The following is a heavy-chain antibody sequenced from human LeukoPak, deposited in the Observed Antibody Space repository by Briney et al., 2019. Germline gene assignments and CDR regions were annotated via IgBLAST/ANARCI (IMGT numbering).Heavy chain of an antibody. CDR2: ISAYNGNT. Sequence: ASVKVSCKASGYTFTSYGISWVRQAPGQGLEWMGWISAYNGNTNYAQKLQGRVTMTRNTSISTAYMELSSLRSEDTAVYYCARRVSYYYYYYYGMDVWGQGTTVTVSS. D-gene: IGHD6-13*01. J-gene: IGHJ6*02. CDR3: ARRVSYYYYYYYGMDV. CDR1: GYTFTSYG. V-gene: IGHV1-18*01.